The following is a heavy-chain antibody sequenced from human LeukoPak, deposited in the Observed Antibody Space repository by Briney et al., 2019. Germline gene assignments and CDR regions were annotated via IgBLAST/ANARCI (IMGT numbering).Heavy chain of an antibody. J-gene: IGHJ6*03. CDR1: GYTLTSYG. V-gene: IGHV1-18*01. D-gene: IGHD3-9*01. CDR3: AKTMILTGLYYYYYMDV. CDR2: ISAYNGNT. Sequence: ASVKVSCKASGYTLTSYGISWVRQAPGQGLEWMGWISAYNGNTNYAQKLQGGVTMTTDTSTSTAYMELRSLRSDDTAVYYCAKTMILTGLYYYYYMDVWGKGTTVTVSS.